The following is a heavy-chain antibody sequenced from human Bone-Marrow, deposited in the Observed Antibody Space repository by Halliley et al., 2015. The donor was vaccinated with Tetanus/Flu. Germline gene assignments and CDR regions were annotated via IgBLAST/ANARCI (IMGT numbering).Heavy chain of an antibody. V-gene: IGHV5-10-1*01. Sequence: VQLVQSGAEVKKSGESLTISCKGSGYNFNTYWISWVRQMPGKGLEWMGRIDPSDSYANYNPSFEGHVTFSVDRSVSTAYLQWSSLRASDTAMYYCARHRAIGYFDFWGQGALVIASS. CDR2: IDPSDSYA. CDR3: ARHRAIGYFDF. J-gene: IGHJ4*02. CDR1: GYNFNTYW.